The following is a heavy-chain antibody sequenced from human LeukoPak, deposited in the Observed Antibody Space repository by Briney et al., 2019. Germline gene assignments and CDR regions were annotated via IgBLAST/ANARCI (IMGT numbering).Heavy chain of an antibody. CDR1: EFTFSSNA. J-gene: IGHJ4*02. D-gene: IGHD5-18*01. CDR2: ISGSGDRT. CDR3: AKELDTRSLRGYFHY. V-gene: IGHV3-23*01. Sequence: GGSLRLSCAASEFTFSSNAMSWVRQAPGEGLECVSGISGSGDRTYYADSVKGRFTISRDNSKNTLYLQMNSLRAEDTALYYCAKELDTRSLRGYFHYWGQGTLVTVSS.